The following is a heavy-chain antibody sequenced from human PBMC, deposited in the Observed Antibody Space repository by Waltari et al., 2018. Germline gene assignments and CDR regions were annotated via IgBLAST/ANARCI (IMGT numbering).Heavy chain of an antibody. D-gene: IGHD1-26*01. J-gene: IGHJ3*02. V-gene: IGHV3-30*03. CDR1: GFSCSSNG. CDR2: ISFDGDNK. Sequence: QEQLVESGGAVVQHGRSLRLFCAASGFSCSSNGLQWVRQTPGKGLDCVSFISFDGDNKYYADSVKGLFTISRDNFNNMLYMQMNSLRAEDTADYYCARDLLGWELRSPLEIWGQGTMVTVSS. CDR3: ARDLLGWELRSPLEI.